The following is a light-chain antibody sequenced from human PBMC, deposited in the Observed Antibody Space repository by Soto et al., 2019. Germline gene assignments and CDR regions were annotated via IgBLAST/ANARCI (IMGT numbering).Light chain of an antibody. V-gene: IGLV4-69*01. CDR1: SGHSSYA. CDR3: QICGTGTYVV. CDR2: LNSDGSH. Sequence: QLVLTQSPSASASLGDSGKLTCTLSSGHSSYAIAWHQQQPEKGTRYLMKLNSDGSHSKGDGIPDRFSGSSSGAERYLTISSLQSEDEADYYCQICGTGTYVVFGGGTKLTVL. J-gene: IGLJ2*01.